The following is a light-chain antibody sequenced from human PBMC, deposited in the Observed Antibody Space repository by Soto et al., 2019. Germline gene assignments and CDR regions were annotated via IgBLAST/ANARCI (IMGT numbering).Light chain of an antibody. J-gene: IGKJ4*01. CDR3: QQYTKSPLT. CDR2: GAN. Sequence: DIVLTPFPGTLSLSPGERATLSCRASQSLTRNYLAWYQQKVGQAPRLLIYGANTRAAGIPDRFSGSGSGTDFTLTISRLETEDFAVYYCQQYTKSPLTFGGGTKVDIK. CDR1: QSLTRNY. V-gene: IGKV3-20*01.